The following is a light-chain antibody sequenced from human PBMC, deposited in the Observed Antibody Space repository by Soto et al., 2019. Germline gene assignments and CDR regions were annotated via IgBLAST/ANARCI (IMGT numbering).Light chain of an antibody. CDR1: QGISNY. V-gene: IGKV1-17*03. CDR2: GAS. CDR3: LQHNSYPLT. Sequence: IRMTQSPSAMSASVGYRVTITCRASQGISNYLAWFQQKPGKVPKRLIYGASSLQGGVPSRFSGSGSGTEFTLTISSLQHEDFATYYCLQHNSYPLTFGGGTKVDIK. J-gene: IGKJ4*01.